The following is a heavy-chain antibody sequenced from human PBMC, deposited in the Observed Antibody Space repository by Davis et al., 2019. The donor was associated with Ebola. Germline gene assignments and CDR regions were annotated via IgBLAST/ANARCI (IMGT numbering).Heavy chain of an antibody. V-gene: IGHV6-1*01. J-gene: IGHJ4*02. D-gene: IGHD3/OR15-3a*01. CDR3: ARGWLRTGFDY. Sequence: QIPSLPRAIFGDSVPSGGWNWIRQSPSRGMEWMGRTYYNSKWYNDYAVSVKSRITINHDTSKNQFSLHLNSVTPGDTDVYYCARGWLRTGFDYWGQGTLVTVSS. CDR2: TYYNSKWYN. CDR1: GDSVPSGG.